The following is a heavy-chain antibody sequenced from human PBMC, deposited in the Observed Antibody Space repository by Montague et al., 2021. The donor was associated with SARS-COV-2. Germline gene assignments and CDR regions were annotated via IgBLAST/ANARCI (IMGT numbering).Heavy chain of an antibody. V-gene: IGHV4-59*01. Sequence: SETLSLTRSISGGSTSNYYWTWIRQSPGKGLQWIGYIFFTGSKKFNPSLKTRVSMSLDASKNHFSLRLSAVTAADTARYYCASAQNICFIANCVNYSDLWGLGALVTVSS. J-gene: IGHJ4*02. CDR2: IFFTGSK. CDR3: ASAQNICFIANCVNYSDL. CDR1: GGSTSNYY. D-gene: IGHD2-15*01.